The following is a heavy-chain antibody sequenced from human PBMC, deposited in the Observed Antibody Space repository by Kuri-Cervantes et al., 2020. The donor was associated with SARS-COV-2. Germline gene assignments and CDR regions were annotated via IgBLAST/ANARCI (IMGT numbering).Heavy chain of an antibody. V-gene: IGHV1-2*02. J-gene: IGHJ4*02. Sequence: ASVKVSCKASGYTFTGYYMHWVRQAPGQGLEWMGRSSAYSDDTSSAEKFKGRVTMTQDTSTNTAYMEITDLRSDDTAIYFCVRVSSMYLPTYYFDFWGQGSLVTVSS. CDR1: GYTFTGYY. CDR2: SSAYSDDT. D-gene: IGHD2-8*01. CDR3: VRVSSMYLPTYYFDF.